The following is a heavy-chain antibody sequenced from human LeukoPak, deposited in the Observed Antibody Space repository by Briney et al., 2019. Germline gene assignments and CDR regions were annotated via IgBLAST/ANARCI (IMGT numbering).Heavy chain of an antibody. V-gene: IGHV4-38-2*02. CDR3: ARSNDDFWSGYTPLGY. J-gene: IGHJ4*02. Sequence: PSETLSLTCTVSGYSISSGYYWGWIRQPPGKGLEWIGSIYHSGSTYYNPSLKSRVTISVDTSKNQFSLKLSSVTAADTAVYYCARSNDDFWSGYTPLGYWGQGTLVTVSS. CDR1: GYSISSGYY. D-gene: IGHD3-3*01. CDR2: IYHSGST.